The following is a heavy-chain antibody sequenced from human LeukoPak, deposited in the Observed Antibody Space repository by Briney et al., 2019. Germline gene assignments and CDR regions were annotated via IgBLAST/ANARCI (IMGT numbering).Heavy chain of an antibody. CDR2: IYYIGNT. D-gene: IGHD3-22*01. CDR3: WRIDTSGYDGYTFDY. Sequence: SQTLSLTCTVAAGSISRYYCSWIRQLPEKGMEFIGYIYYIGNTNYNPSLKSRVTISVDTSKNQLSLKLSSLTAAATPVYNGWRIDTSGYDGYTFDYWGHGTLVTVSS. J-gene: IGHJ4*01. V-gene: IGHV4-59*12. CDR1: AGSISRYY.